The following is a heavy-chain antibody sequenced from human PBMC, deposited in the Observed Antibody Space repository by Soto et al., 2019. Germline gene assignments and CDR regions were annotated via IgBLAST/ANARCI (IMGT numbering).Heavy chain of an antibody. Sequence: EVQLVESGGGLVQPGGSLRLSCAASGFTFSSYWMHWVRQAPGKGLVWVSRINSDGSSTSYADSVKGRFTISRDNAKNTLYLEINSLRAEDTAVYYCARETVTTGRGMDVWGQGTTVTVSS. D-gene: IGHD4-17*01. CDR1: GFTFSSYW. V-gene: IGHV3-74*01. CDR3: ARETVTTGRGMDV. J-gene: IGHJ6*02. CDR2: INSDGSST.